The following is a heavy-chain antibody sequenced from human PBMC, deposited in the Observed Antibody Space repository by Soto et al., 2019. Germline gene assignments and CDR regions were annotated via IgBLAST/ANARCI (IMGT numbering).Heavy chain of an antibody. J-gene: IGHJ4*02. V-gene: IGHV4-39*01. CDR2: IYYSGST. CDR1: GGSISSYY. Sequence: SETLSLTCTVSGGSISSYYWGWIRQPPGKGLEWIGSIYYSGSTYYNPSLKSRVTISVDTSKNQFSLKLSSVTAADTAVYYCARHVPMVRGLFDYWGQGTLVTVSS. CDR3: ARHVPMVRGLFDY. D-gene: IGHD3-10*01.